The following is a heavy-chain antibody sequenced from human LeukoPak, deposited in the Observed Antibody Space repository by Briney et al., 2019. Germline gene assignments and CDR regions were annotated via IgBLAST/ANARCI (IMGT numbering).Heavy chain of an antibody. V-gene: IGHV4-59*01. CDR1: GGSISSYY. CDR3: ARGRYCDWLLTHDAFDI. J-gene: IGHJ3*02. Sequence: SETLSLTCTVSGGSISSYYWSWIRQPPGKGLEWIGYIYYSGSTNYNPSLKSRVTISVDTSKNQFSLKLSSVTAADTAVYYCARGRYCDWLLTHDAFDIWGQGTMVTVSS. CDR2: IYYSGST. D-gene: IGHD3-9*01.